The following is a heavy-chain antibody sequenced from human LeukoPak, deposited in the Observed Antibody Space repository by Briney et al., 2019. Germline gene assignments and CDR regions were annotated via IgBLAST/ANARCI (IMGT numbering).Heavy chain of an antibody. V-gene: IGHV3-23*01. CDR1: GFTFSSYA. Sequence: GGSLRLSCAASGFTFSSYAMSWVRQAPGKGLEWVSAISGSGGSTYYADSVKGRFTISRDNSKNTLYLQMNSLRAEDTAVYYCAKCPPHAYYDFWSGHKKFNYYYGMDVWGQGTTVTVSS. J-gene: IGHJ6*02. CDR2: ISGSGGST. D-gene: IGHD3-3*01. CDR3: AKCPPHAYYDFWSGHKKFNYYYGMDV.